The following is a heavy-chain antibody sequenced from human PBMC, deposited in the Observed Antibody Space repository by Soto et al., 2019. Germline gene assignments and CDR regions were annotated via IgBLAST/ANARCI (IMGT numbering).Heavy chain of an antibody. J-gene: IGHJ4*02. Sequence: SETLSLTCAVAGYSISSGYAWGWIRQPPGKGLEYIGSIYHSGTTYYNPSLKSRVTISVDTSKNQFSLKLSSVTAADTAVFYCARISSGWQAVDYWGPGTLVTVSS. CDR3: ARISSGWQAVDY. CDR2: IYHSGTT. V-gene: IGHV4-38-2*01. D-gene: IGHD6-19*01. CDR1: GYSISSGYA.